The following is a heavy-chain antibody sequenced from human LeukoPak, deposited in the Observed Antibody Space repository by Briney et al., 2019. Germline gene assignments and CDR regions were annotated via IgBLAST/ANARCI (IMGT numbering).Heavy chain of an antibody. CDR2: ISSSSSYI. V-gene: IGHV3-21*04. D-gene: IGHD5-18*01. CDR1: GFTFSSYS. CDR3: ATWGTGYNYGALEY. J-gene: IGHJ4*02. Sequence: GGSLRLSCAASGFTFSSYSMNWVRQAPGKGLEWVSSISSSSSYIYYADSVKGRFTISRDNSKNTLYLQMNSLRAEDTAVYYCATWGTGYNYGALEYWGQGSLVTVSP.